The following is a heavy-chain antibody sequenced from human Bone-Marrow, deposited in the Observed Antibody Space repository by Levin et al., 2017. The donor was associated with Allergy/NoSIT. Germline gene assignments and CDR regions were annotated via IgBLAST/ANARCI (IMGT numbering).Heavy chain of an antibody. CDR1: RGSICTTKYS. CDR3: VGDYAGPGLDY. CDR2: IHYSGST. D-gene: IGHD4-17*01. V-gene: IGHV4-39*01. J-gene: IGHJ4*02. Sequence: SQTLSLTCTVSRGSICTTKYSWGWVRQPPGKGLEWIGTIHYSGSTYYNPSLKSRVATSVDTPKNQFSLKVSSVTAADTAVYYCVGDYAGPGLDYWGQGTLVTVSS.